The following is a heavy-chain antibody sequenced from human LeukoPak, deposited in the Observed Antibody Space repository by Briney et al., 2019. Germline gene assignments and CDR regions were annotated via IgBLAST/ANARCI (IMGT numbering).Heavy chain of an antibody. CDR2: MNPNSGNT. J-gene: IGHJ6*04. Sequence: ASVKVSCKASGYTFTSYDINWVRQATGQGLEWMGWMNPNSGNTGYAQKFQGRVTMTRNTSISTAYMELSSLRAEDTAVYYCARDSRYGSGSYYMYYYYYGMDVWGKGTTVTVSS. V-gene: IGHV1-8*01. D-gene: IGHD3-10*01. CDR1: GYTFTSYD. CDR3: ARDSRYGSGSYYMYYYYYGMDV.